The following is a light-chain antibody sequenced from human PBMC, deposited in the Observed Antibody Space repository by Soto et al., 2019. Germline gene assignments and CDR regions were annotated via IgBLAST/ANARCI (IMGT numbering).Light chain of an antibody. J-gene: IGKJ5*01. Sequence: DIQMTQSPSSLSASVGDRVSITCRASQSIRYYLNWYQQKPGKAPKLLINAASILQSGVPSRFSGSGSGTDFTLTISSLQPEDSATYYSQQSHSTAITFGQGTRLEIK. CDR3: QQSHSTAIT. CDR2: AAS. CDR1: QSIRYY. V-gene: IGKV1-39*01.